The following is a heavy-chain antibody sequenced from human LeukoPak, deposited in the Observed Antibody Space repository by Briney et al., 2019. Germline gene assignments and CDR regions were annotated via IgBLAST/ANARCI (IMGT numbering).Heavy chain of an antibody. V-gene: IGHV4-59*01. J-gene: IGHJ6*03. CDR1: GGSISSYY. CDR2: IYYSGST. D-gene: IGHD3-9*01. Sequence: SETLSLTCTVSGGSISSYYWSWIRQPPGKGLEWIGYIYYSGSTNYNPSLKSRVTISVDTSKNQFSLKLSSVTAADTAVYYCARGITISLDPHYYYYMDVWGKGTTVTISS. CDR3: ARGITISLDPHYYYYMDV.